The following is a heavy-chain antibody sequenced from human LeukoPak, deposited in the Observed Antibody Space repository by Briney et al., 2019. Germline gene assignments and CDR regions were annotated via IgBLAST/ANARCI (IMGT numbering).Heavy chain of an antibody. V-gene: IGHV4-39*01. J-gene: IGHJ4*02. Sequence: SETLSLTCTVSGGSISSSSYYCGWIRQPPGKGLEWIGSIYYSGSTYYNPSLKSRVTISVDTSKNQFSLKLSSVTAADTAVYYCASHGQQLGPDLDYWGQGTLVTVSS. CDR1: GGSISSSSYY. CDR2: IYYSGST. CDR3: ASHGQQLGPDLDY. D-gene: IGHD6-13*01.